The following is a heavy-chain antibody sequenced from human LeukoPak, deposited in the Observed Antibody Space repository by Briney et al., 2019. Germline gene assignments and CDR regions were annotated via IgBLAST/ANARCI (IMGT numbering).Heavy chain of an antibody. CDR3: ARDRDGELVLSAFDI. CDR1: GGTFSSYA. J-gene: IGHJ3*02. CDR2: IIPIFGTA. Sequence: ASVKVSCKASGGTFSSYAISWVRQAPGQGLEWMGRIIPIFGTANYAQKFQGRVTITTDESTSTAYMELSSLRSEDTAVYYCARDRDGELVLSAFDIWGQGTVVTVSS. D-gene: IGHD6-13*01. V-gene: IGHV1-69*05.